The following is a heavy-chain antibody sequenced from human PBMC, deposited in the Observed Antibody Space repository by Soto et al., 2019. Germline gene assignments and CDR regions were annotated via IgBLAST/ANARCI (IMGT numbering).Heavy chain of an antibody. CDR2: IKQDGSEK. D-gene: IGHD6-13*01. CDR3: ARVSNRSSWSEYYYYYYYMDV. V-gene: IGHV3-7*01. J-gene: IGHJ6*03. Sequence: GGSLRLSCAASGFTFSSYWMSWVRQAPGKGLEWVANIKQDGSEKYYVDSVKGRFTISRDNAKNSLYLQMNSLRAEDTAVYYCARVSNRSSWSEYYYYYYYMDVWGKGTTVTVS. CDR1: GFTFSSYW.